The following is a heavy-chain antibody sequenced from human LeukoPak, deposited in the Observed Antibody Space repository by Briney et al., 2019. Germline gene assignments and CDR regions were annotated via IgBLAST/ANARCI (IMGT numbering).Heavy chain of an antibody. CDR2: ISYDGSNK. V-gene: IGHV3-30*18. CDR1: GFTFSSYG. CDR3: AKVGYSSGWYEDY. Sequence: GGSLRLSCAASGFTFSSYGMHWVRQAPGKGLEWVAVISYDGSNKYYADSVKGRFTIPRDNSKNTLYLQMNSLRAEDTAVYYCAKVGYSSGWYEDYWGQGTLVTVSS. J-gene: IGHJ4*02. D-gene: IGHD6-19*01.